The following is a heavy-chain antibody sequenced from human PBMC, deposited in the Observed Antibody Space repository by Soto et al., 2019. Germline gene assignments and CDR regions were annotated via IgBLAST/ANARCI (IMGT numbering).Heavy chain of an antibody. Sequence: QLQLQESGPGLVKPPETLSLVCTVSGGSISSSRYYWGWIRQPPGKGLEWIGNIHYSGSTSYNPSLKRRVTISRDPSKKPFSLKMYSVTAADTAVYYCASIFYSSTWYYYLDYWGQGTLVTVSS. J-gene: IGHJ4*02. CDR1: GGSISSSRYY. CDR2: IHYSGST. CDR3: ASIFYSSTWYYYLDY. V-gene: IGHV4-39*01. D-gene: IGHD6-13*01.